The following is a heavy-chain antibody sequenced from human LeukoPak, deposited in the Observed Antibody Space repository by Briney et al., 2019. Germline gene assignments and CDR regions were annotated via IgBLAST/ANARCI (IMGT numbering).Heavy chain of an antibody. CDR3: ARRPWIQLGYGMDV. CDR2: IYYSGST. V-gene: IGHV4-30-4*01. Sequence: PSETLSLTCAVYGGSFSGYYWSWIRQPPGKGLEWIGYIYYSGSTYYNPSLKSRVTISVDTSKNQFSLKLSSVTAADTAVYYCARRPWIQLGYGMDVWGQGTTVTVSS. D-gene: IGHD5-18*01. J-gene: IGHJ6*02. CDR1: GGSFSGYY.